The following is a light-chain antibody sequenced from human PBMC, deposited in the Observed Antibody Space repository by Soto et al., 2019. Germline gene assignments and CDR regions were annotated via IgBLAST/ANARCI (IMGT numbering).Light chain of an antibody. CDR2: AAS. Sequence: DIQMTQSPSTLSESLGDRVSITCWASQSIINWLSWYQQKPGKVAKLLIYAASSLQSGVPSRFSGSGSGTDFTLTISSLQPDDFATYYCQHYNSYSEAFGQGTRWIS. CDR1: QSIINW. CDR3: QHYNSYSEA. V-gene: IGKV1-5*01. J-gene: IGKJ1*01.